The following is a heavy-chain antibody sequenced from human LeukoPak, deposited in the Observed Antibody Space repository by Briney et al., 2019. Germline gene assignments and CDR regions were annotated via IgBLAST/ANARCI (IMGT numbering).Heavy chain of an antibody. CDR3: AKELKWELLGASDY. CDR2: ISGSGGST. D-gene: IGHD1-26*01. V-gene: IGHV3-23*01. CDR1: GGTFSSYA. Sequence: ASVKVSCKASGGTFSSYAMSWVRQAPGKGLEWVSAISGSGGSTYYADSVKGRFTISRDNSKNTLYLQMNSLRAEDTAVYYCAKELKWELLGASDYWGQGTLVTVSS. J-gene: IGHJ4*02.